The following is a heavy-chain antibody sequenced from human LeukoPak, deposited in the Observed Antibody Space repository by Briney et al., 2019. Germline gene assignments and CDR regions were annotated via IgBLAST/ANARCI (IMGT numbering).Heavy chain of an antibody. Sequence: ASVKVSCKASGYTFTSYAMNWVRQAPGQGLEWMGWINTNTGNPTYAQGFTGRFVFSLDTSVNTAYLQISSLKAEDTAVYYCARDGEMATIGNGFDPWGQGTLVTVSS. CDR2: INTNTGNP. CDR1: GYTFTSYA. CDR3: ARDGEMATIGNGFDP. D-gene: IGHD5-24*01. J-gene: IGHJ5*02. V-gene: IGHV7-4-1*02.